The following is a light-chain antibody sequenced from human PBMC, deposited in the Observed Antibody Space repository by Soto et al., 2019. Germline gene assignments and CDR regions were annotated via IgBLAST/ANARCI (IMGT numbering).Light chain of an antibody. CDR3: CSYAGSPLYV. J-gene: IGLJ1*01. V-gene: IGLV2-11*01. CDR2: DVS. CDR1: SSDVGGYNY. Sequence: QSFLTQPRSVSGSPGQSVTISCTGTSSDVGGYNYVSWYQQHPGKAPKLMIYDVSKRPSGVPDRFSGSKSGNTASLTISGLQAEDEADYYCCSYAGSPLYVFGTGTKVTVL.